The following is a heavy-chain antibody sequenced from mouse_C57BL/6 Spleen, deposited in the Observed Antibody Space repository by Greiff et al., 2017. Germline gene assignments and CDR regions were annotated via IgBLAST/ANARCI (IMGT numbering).Heavy chain of an antibody. J-gene: IGHJ4*01. Sequence: QVQLQQSGAELVKPGASVKISCKPFGNASSSNWMNWVKQRLGRGLEWIGQIYPGDGDTNYNGKFKGKATLTADKSSSTAYMQLSSLTSEDSAVYFCAREGGYYDYYAMDYWGQGTSVTVSS. D-gene: IGHD2-3*01. CDR2: IYPGDGDT. CDR3: AREGGYYDYYAMDY. V-gene: IGHV1-80*01. CDR1: GNASSSNW.